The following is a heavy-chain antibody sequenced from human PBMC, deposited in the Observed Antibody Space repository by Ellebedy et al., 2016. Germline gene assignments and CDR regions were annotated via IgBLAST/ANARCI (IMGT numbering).Heavy chain of an antibody. J-gene: IGHJ4*02. D-gene: IGHD1-26*01. CDR3: ASGWAFEF. CDR1: GDSVSSKSAA. Sequence: SETLSLTCAISGDSVSSKSAAWNWIRQSPSRGLEWLGRTYYRSEWHNDYAMSVKSRITFNADTSNNQFSLHLNSLTPEDTAVYYCASGWAFEFWGQGALVTVSS. V-gene: IGHV6-1*01. CDR2: TYYRSEWHN.